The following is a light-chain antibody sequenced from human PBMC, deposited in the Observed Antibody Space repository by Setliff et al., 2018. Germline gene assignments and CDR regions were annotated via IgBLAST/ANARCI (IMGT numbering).Light chain of an antibody. CDR1: SSDVGTYKL. J-gene: IGLJ1*01. V-gene: IGLV2-8*01. CDR3: SSYAGGDIYV. CDR2: EVN. Sequence: QSVLTQPSSASGSPGQSVTISCTGTSSDVGTYKLVSWFQQHPGKGPKLVIYEVNRRPSGVPDRFSGSKSGNTASLTVSGLQAEDEADYYCSSYAGGDIYVFGTGTKVTVL.